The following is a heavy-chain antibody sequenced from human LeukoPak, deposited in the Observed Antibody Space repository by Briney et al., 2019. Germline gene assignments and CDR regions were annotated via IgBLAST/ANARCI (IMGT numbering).Heavy chain of an antibody. J-gene: IGHJ6*02. CDR2: INNSSRYI. D-gene: IGHD3-10*01. V-gene: IGHV3-21*01. CDR1: EFTFNNYT. Sequence: SGGSLRLSCAPSEFTFNNYTLNWVRQVPGKGLEWVSSINNSSRYISYADSVNGRFTISRDNAKNSLYLQMNSLRAEDTAVYYCARDPGIVYYYGMDVWGQGTTVIVSS. CDR3: ARDPGIVYYYGMDV.